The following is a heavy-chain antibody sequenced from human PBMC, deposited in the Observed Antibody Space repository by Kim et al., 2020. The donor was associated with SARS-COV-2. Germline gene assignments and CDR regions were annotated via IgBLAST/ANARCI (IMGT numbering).Heavy chain of an antibody. CDR1: GGSFSGYY. Sequence: SETLSLTCAVYGGSFSGYYWSWIRQPPGKGLEWIGEINHSGSTNYNPSLKSRVTISVDTSKNQFSLKLSSVTAADTAVYYCARGKWFDPWGQGTLVTVSS. J-gene: IGHJ5*02. CDR2: INHSGST. CDR3: ARGKWFDP. V-gene: IGHV4-34*01.